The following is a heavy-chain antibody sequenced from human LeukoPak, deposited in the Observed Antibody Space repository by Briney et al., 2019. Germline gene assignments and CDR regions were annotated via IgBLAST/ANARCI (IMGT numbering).Heavy chain of an antibody. J-gene: IGHJ4*02. CDR2: IKQDGSEK. CDR1: RFTFNTYW. CDR3: ARAIGMGPTKRVFDY. V-gene: IGHV3-7*01. D-gene: IGHD1-26*01. Sequence: GGSLRLSCAASRFTFNTYWMHWVRQAPGKGLEWVANIKQDGSEKYYVDSVKGRFTISRDNAKNSLYLQMNSLRAEDTAVYYCARAIGMGPTKRVFDYWGQGTLVTVSS.